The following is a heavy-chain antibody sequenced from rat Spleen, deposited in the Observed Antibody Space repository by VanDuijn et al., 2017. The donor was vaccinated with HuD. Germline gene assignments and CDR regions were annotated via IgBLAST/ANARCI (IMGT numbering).Heavy chain of an antibody. D-gene: IGHD1-2*01. J-gene: IGHJ1*01. CDR3: ARDYYYSSYIYVGYWYFDF. CDR1: GFTFSNYD. Sequence: EVQLVESGGGLVQPGRSMRLSCAASGFTFSNYDMAWVRQAPTKGLEWVASISYDGSSTYYRDSVKGRFTISRDNAKNILYLQMDSLRSEDTATYYCARDYYYSSYIYVGYWYFDFWGPGTMVTVSS. V-gene: IGHV5-20*01. CDR2: ISYDGSST.